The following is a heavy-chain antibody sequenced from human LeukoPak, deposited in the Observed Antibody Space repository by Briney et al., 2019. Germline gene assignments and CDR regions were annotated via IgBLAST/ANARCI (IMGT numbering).Heavy chain of an antibody. J-gene: IGHJ4*02. CDR2: ISSSSSYI. CDR1: GFTFSSYS. D-gene: IGHD6-13*01. V-gene: IGHV3-21*01. CDR3: ARDFAAAVG. Sequence: GGSLRLSCAASGFTFSSYSMNWVRQAPGKGLEWVSSISSSSSYIYYADSVKGRFTISRDSAKNSVYLQMNSLRVDDTAVYYCARDFAAAVGWGQGTLVTVSS.